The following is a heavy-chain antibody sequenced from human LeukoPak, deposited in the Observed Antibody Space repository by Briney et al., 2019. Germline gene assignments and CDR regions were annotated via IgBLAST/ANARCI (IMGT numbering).Heavy chain of an antibody. CDR1: GGSFSGYY. V-gene: IGHV4-34*01. CDR3: ARSGSVDCSGGSCYEGY. D-gene: IGHD2-15*01. J-gene: IGHJ4*02. CDR2: INHSGST. Sequence: PSETLSLTCAVYGGSFSGYYWSWIRQPPGKGLEWIGEINHSGSTNYNPSLKSRVTISVDTSKNQFSLKLSSVTAADTAVYYCARSGSVDCSGGSCYEGYWGQGTLVTVSS.